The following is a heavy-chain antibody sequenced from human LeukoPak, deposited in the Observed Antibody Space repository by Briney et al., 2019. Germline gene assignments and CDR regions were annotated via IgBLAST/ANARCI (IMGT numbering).Heavy chain of an antibody. Sequence: ASVKVSCKASGYTFTGYYMHWVRQAPGQGLEWMGWINPNSGGTNYAQKFQGRVTITRDTSISTDYMELSRLRSDDTAVYYCARARRMTTVTTYMDVWGKGTTVTISS. CDR3: ARARRMTTVTTYMDV. V-gene: IGHV1-2*02. J-gene: IGHJ6*03. D-gene: IGHD4-17*01. CDR2: INPNSGGT. CDR1: GYTFTGYY.